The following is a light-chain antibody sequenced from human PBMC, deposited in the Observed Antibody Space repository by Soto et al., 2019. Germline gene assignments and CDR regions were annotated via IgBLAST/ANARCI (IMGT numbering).Light chain of an antibody. CDR1: QSVGST. CDR2: GAS. J-gene: IGKJ1*01. CDR3: QQYNDWPPWT. V-gene: IGKV3-15*01. Sequence: EIVMTQSPATLSVSPGDRDTLSCRASQSVGSTLAWYQQKPGQAPRLLIYGASTRATGIPARFSGSGSGTEFTLTIRSLQSEDFAVYYCQQYNDWPPWTFGQGTKVEIK.